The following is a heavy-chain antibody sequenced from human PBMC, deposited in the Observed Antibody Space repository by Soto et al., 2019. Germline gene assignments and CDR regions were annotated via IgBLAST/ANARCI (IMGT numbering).Heavy chain of an antibody. Sequence: QVQLQESGPGLVKPSETLSLTCTVSGGSISSYYWSWIRQPPGKGLEWIGYIYYSGSTNNNPSLTSQVTISIDTSKNQFPLKLSSVTAADTAVYYCARAKAPLKSSSWYWFDPRGQGTLVTVSS. CDR2: IYYSGST. V-gene: IGHV4-59*08. CDR1: GGSISSYY. CDR3: ARAKAPLKSSSWYWFDP. J-gene: IGHJ5*01. D-gene: IGHD6-13*01.